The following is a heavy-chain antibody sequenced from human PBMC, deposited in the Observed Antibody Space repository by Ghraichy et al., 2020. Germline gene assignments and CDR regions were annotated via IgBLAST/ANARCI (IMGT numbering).Heavy chain of an antibody. V-gene: IGHV3-23*01. D-gene: IGHD3-22*01. Sequence: GGSLRLSCAASGFTFSSYAMSWVRQAPGKGLEWVSAISGSGGSTYYADSVKGRFTISRDNSKNTLYLQMNSLRAEDTAVYYCAKVRRPYDSSGIDYWGQGTLVTVSS. CDR1: GFTFSSYA. J-gene: IGHJ4*02. CDR3: AKVRRPYDSSGIDY. CDR2: ISGSGGST.